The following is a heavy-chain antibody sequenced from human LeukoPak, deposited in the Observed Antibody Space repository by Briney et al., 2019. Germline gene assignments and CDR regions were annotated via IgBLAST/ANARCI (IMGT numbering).Heavy chain of an antibody. CDR1: GFPLSNFW. D-gene: IGHD3-3*01. CDR3: TRDWRNTSFEN. Sequence: GGSLRLFCTASGFPLSNFWMHWVRQVPGKGLVWVSRIISDGTTTSYADSVKGRFTISRDNAKNTLYLQMNSLRADDTAVYYCTRDWRNTSFENWGQGSLVTVSS. CDR2: IISDGTTT. V-gene: IGHV3-74*01. J-gene: IGHJ4*02.